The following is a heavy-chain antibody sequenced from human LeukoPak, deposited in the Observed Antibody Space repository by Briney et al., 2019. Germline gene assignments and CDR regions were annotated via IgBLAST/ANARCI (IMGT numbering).Heavy chain of an antibody. CDR3: ARGYYYDSCGYLLDY. Sequence: SETLSLTCAVSGGSISSSNWWSWVRQPPGKGLEWIGEIYHSGSTNYNPSLKSRVTISVDKSKNQFSLKLSSVTAADTAVYYCARGYYYDSCGYLLDYWGQGTLVTVSS. CDR1: GGSISSSNW. D-gene: IGHD3-22*01. V-gene: IGHV4-4*02. J-gene: IGHJ4*02. CDR2: IYHSGST.